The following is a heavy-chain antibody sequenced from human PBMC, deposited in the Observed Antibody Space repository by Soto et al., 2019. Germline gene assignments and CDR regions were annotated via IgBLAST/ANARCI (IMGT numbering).Heavy chain of an antibody. CDR1: GDSISSGGYS. D-gene: IGHD3-22*01. Sequence: QLKLQESGSGLVKPSQTLSLTCAVSGDSISSGGYSWNWIRPPPGKGLEWIGYIYHSGCTDYNPSLKSRFTISVDRSKNQFSLNLRSVTAADTAVYYCARDDRSGYVFDYWGQGTLVTVSS. V-gene: IGHV4-30-2*01. CDR3: ARDDRSGYVFDY. J-gene: IGHJ4*02. CDR2: IYHSGCT.